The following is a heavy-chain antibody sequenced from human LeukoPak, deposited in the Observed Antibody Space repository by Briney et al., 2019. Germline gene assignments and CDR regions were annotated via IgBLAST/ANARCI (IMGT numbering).Heavy chain of an antibody. CDR2: ISPSNGDT. CDR3: AREAPGVCWFDP. V-gene: IGHV1-46*04. D-gene: IGHD1-14*01. Sequence: ASVKVSCKAPGYTFSSYFINWVRQAPGQGLEWMGTISPSNGDTNYPQRLRGRITLTRDMSTSTVYMELNSLTSEDTAMYYCAREAPGVCWFDPWGQGTLVTVSS. J-gene: IGHJ5*02. CDR1: GYTFSSYF.